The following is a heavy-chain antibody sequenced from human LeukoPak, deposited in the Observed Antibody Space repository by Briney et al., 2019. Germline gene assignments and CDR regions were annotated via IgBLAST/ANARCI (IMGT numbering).Heavy chain of an antibody. CDR2: ISWNSGSI. CDR1: GFTFDDYA. V-gene: IGHV3-9*01. CDR3: ARGPSTVSI. D-gene: IGHD4-17*01. Sequence: PGGSLRLSCAASGFTFDDYAMHWVRQAPGKGLEWVSGISWNSGSIGYADSVKGRFTISRDNAKNSLYLQMNSLRAEDTALYYCARGPSTVSIWGQGTMVTVSS. J-gene: IGHJ3*02.